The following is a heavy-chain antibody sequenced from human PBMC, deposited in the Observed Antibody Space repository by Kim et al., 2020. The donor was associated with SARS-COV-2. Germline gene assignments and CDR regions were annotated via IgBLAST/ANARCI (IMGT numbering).Heavy chain of an antibody. D-gene: IGHD3-22*01. CDR1: GFTFSSYS. J-gene: IGHJ3*02. Sequence: GGSLRLSCAASGFTFSSYSMNWVRQAPGKGLEWVSSISSSSSYIYYADSVKGRFTISRDNAKNSLYLQMNSLRAEDTAVYYCARDPGASYYYDSSGSDAFDIWGQGTMVTVSS. CDR2: ISSSSSYI. V-gene: IGHV3-21*01. CDR3: ARDPGASYYYDSSGSDAFDI.